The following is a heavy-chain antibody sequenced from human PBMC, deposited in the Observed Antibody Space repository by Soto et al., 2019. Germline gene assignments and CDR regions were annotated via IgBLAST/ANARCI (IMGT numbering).Heavy chain of an antibody. D-gene: IGHD5-12*01. Sequence: PSETLSLTCAVYGGSFSGYYWSWIRQPPGKGLEWIGEINHSGSTNYNPSLKSRVTISVDTSKNQFSLKLSSVTAADTAVYYCARGRGNIVATIKRNYFDYWGQGTLVTVSS. CDR1: GGSFSGYY. CDR3: ARGRGNIVATIKRNYFDY. CDR2: INHSGST. J-gene: IGHJ4*02. V-gene: IGHV4-34*01.